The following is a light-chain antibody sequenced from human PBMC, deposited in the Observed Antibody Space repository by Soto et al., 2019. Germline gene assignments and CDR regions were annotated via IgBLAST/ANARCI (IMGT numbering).Light chain of an antibody. CDR1: QSISSY. V-gene: IGKV1-39*01. CDR2: AAS. J-gene: IGKJ4*01. CDR3: QQSYSTPLT. Sequence: DIQMTQSPSSLSASVGDRVTITCRASQSISSYLNWYQQKPGKAPKLLIYAASSLQSGVPSRXXGSGXGTXXXXXXXXXXPXDFAXXYCQQSYSTPLTFGGGTKVEXX.